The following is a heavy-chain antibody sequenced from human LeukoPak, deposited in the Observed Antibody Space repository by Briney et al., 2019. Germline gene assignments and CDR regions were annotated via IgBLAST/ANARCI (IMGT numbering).Heavy chain of an antibody. Sequence: RPGGSLRLSCAASGFIFSSHGMNWVRQAPGKGLEWVSAISGSGGSTYYADSVKGRFTISRDNSKNTLYLQMNSLRAEDTAVYYCAKALFGDRRVGAFDIWGQGTMVTVSS. CDR2: ISGSGGST. J-gene: IGHJ3*02. CDR1: GFIFSSHG. V-gene: IGHV3-23*01. D-gene: IGHD3-10*02. CDR3: AKALFGDRRVGAFDI.